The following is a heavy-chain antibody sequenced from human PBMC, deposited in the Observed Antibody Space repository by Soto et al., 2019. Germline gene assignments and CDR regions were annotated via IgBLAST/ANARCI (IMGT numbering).Heavy chain of an antibody. D-gene: IGHD2-15*01. V-gene: IGHV1-8*01. Sequence: QVQLVQSGAEVKKPGASVKVSCKASGYTFTSYDINWVRQATGQGLEWMGWMNPNSGNTGYAQKFQGRVTMNRNNSISTAYMELSSLRSEDTAVYYCTTLPYMVVVVDDVGACGQGTLVTVSS. CDR3: TTLPYMVVVVDDVGA. J-gene: IGHJ1*01. CDR1: GYTFTSYD. CDR2: MNPNSGNT.